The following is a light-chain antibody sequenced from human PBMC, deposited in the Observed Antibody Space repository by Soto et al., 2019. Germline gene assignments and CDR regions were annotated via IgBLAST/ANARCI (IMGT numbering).Light chain of an antibody. CDR3: QQRSNWPIIT. CDR2: GAS. CDR1: QSVRSN. J-gene: IGKJ5*01. V-gene: IGKV3-15*01. Sequence: EIVMTQSPATLSVSPGERATLSCRASQSVRSNLAWYQQKPGQSPRLLIYGASTRATGIPARFSGSGSGTDFTLTISSLEPEDFAVYYCQQRSNWPIITFGQGTRLEIK.